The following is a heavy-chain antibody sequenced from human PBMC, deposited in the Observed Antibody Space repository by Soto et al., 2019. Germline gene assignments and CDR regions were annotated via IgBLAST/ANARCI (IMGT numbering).Heavy chain of an antibody. CDR1: GASVNNRNYH. J-gene: IGHJ6*02. Sequence: PSETLSLTCTVSGASVNNRNYHWSWIRQPPGRGLEWIGYIYYSGSTNYNPSLKSRVTISVDTSKNQFSLKLSSVTAADTAVYYCAGHYYDILTGYYTPGYYYGMDVWGQGTTVTVSS. V-gene: IGHV4-61*01. D-gene: IGHD3-9*01. CDR3: AGHYYDILTGYYTPGYYYGMDV. CDR2: IYYSGST.